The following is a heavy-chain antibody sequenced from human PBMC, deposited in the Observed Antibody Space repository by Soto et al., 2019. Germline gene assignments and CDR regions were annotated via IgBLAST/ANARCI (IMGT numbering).Heavy chain of an antibody. CDR3: ARQSKIGDRSQFYFDS. CDR1: GLTFSFYA. J-gene: IGHJ4*02. CDR2: ISYNGRNK. D-gene: IGHD3-16*01. Sequence: QVQLVESGGDVVQPGRSLRLSCAASGLTFSFYAMHWVRQAPGKVREWGAVISYNGRNKHYVDSVKGRFTISRDNSQDTLYLQMYSLRPDDTAVYYCARQSKIGDRSQFYFDSWGQGTLVTVSS. V-gene: IGHV3-30*04.